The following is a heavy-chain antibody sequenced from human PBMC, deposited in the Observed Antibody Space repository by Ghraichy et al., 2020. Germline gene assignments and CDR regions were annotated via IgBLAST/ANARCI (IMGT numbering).Heavy chain of an antibody. Sequence: GESLNISCAASGFAFSTYGMHWVRQAPGKGLEWVSIISYDGSNKYYADSLKGRFTISRDNSKNTLYLQMNSLRAEDTAVYYCASDRGSGSYYYYYMDVWGKGTTVTVSS. CDR1: GFAFSTYG. D-gene: IGHD1-26*01. J-gene: IGHJ6*03. CDR2: ISYDGSNK. CDR3: ASDRGSGSYYYYYMDV. V-gene: IGHV3-30*03.